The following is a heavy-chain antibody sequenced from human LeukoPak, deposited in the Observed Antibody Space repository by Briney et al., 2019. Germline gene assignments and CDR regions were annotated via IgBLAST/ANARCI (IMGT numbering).Heavy chain of an antibody. CDR1: GGTFSSYA. J-gene: IGHJ6*03. V-gene: IGHV1-69*13. D-gene: IGHD2-2*01. Sequence: GASVKVSCKASGGTFSSYAISWVRQAPGQGLEWMGGIIPIFGTANYAQKFQGRVTITADESTSTAYMELSSLRSEDTAVYYCARGGIVVVPASYYYMDVWGKGTTVTVSS. CDR2: IIPIFGTA. CDR3: ARGGIVVVPASYYYMDV.